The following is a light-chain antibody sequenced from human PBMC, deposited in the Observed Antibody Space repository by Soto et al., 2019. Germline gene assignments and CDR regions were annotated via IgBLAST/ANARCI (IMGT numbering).Light chain of an antibody. V-gene: IGKV1-39*01. CDR2: PAS. CDR3: QQSYSTPFT. Sequence: DIQMTQSLSSLSASVGDSVTITCRASQSISNYLNWYQQKPGKTPKLLVYPASSLQSGVPSRFSGSGSGTDFTLTISSLQPEDFATYYCQQSYSTPFTFGPGTKVDIK. CDR1: QSISNY. J-gene: IGKJ3*01.